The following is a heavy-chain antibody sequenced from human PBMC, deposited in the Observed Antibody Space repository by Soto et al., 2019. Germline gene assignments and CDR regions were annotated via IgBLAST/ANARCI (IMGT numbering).Heavy chain of an antibody. Sequence: GESLKIYCKRSGYSFTSYWIGWVRQMPGKGLEWMGIIYPGDSDTRYSPSFQGQVTISADKSISTAYLQWSSLKASDTAMYYCAKLYDSSGYYRAEYFQHWGQGTLVTVSS. V-gene: IGHV5-51*01. J-gene: IGHJ1*01. D-gene: IGHD3-22*01. CDR2: IYPGDSDT. CDR3: AKLYDSSGYYRAEYFQH. CDR1: GYSFTSYW.